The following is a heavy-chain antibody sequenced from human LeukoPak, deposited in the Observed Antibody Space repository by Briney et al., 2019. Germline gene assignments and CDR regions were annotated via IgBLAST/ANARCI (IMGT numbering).Heavy chain of an antibody. CDR1: GYTFTGYY. CDR3: ARGRRGYGDLDAFDI. Sequence: GASVKVSCKASGYTFTGYYMHWVRQAPGQGLEWMGWINPNSGGTNYAQKFQGWVTMTRDTSISTAYMELSRLRSDDTAVYYCARGRRGYGDLDAFDIWGQGTMVTVSS. V-gene: IGHV1-2*04. J-gene: IGHJ3*02. CDR2: INPNSGGT. D-gene: IGHD4-17*01.